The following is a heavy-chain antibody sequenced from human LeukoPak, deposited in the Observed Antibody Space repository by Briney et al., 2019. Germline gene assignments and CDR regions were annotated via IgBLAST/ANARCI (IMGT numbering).Heavy chain of an antibody. Sequence: GGSLRLSCAASEFTFSSYAMSWVRQDPGKGLEWVSVIYSGGSTYYADSVKGRFTISRDNSKNTLYLQMNSLRAEDTAVYYCARALFVAAAGWDYWGQGTLVTVSS. CDR2: IYSGGST. CDR3: ARALFVAAAGWDY. J-gene: IGHJ4*02. CDR1: EFTFSSYA. D-gene: IGHD6-13*01. V-gene: IGHV3-53*01.